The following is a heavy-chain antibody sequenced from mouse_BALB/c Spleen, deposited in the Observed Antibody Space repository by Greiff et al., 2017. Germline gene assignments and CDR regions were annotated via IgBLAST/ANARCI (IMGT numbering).Heavy chain of an antibody. CDR1: GYTFTSYW. V-gene: IGHV1-87*01. Sequence: VQLQQSGAELARPGASVKLSCKASGYTFTSYWMQWVKQRPGQGLEWIGAIYPGDGDTRYTQKFKGKATLTADKSSSTAYMQLSSLASEDSAVYYCARDGSSGGYFDYWGQGTTLTVSS. CDR3: ARDGSSGGYFDY. CDR2: IYPGDGDT. J-gene: IGHJ2*01. D-gene: IGHD1-1*01.